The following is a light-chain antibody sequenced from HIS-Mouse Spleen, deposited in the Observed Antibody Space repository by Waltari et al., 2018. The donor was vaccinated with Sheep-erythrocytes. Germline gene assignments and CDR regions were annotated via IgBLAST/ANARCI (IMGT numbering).Light chain of an antibody. CDR3: YSTDSSGNHRV. CDR1: ALPKKY. Sequence: SYELTQPPSVSVSPGQTARITCSGDALPKKYAYWYQQKSGQAPVLVIYEDSKRPSGIPESFCGSSSGTMATLTISGAQVEDEADYYCYSTDSSGNHRVFGGGTKLTVL. J-gene: IGLJ2*01. V-gene: IGLV3-10*01. CDR2: EDS.